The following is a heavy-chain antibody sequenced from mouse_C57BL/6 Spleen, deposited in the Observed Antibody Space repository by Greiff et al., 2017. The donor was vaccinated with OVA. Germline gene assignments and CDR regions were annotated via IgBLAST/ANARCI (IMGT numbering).Heavy chain of an antibody. D-gene: IGHD2-5*01. J-gene: IGHJ3*01. Sequence: EVQLVESGGGLVKPGGSLKLSCAASGFTFSDYGMHWVRQAPEKGLEWVAYISSGSSTIYYADTVKGRFTISRDNAKNTLFLQMPSLRSEDTAMYYCARGYYSNLAWFAYWGQGTLVTVSA. CDR1: GFTFSDYG. V-gene: IGHV5-17*01. CDR2: ISSGSSTI. CDR3: ARGYYSNLAWFAY.